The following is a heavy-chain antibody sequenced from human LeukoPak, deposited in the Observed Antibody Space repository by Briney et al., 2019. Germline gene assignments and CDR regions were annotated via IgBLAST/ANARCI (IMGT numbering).Heavy chain of an antibody. Sequence: SQTLSLTCVISGDSVSSNSVTWHWIRQSPSRGLEWLERTYYRSKWYNDYAVSLKSRIIINPDTSKNQLSLQLNSVTPEDTAVYYCARGAPAFDSWGQGTLVTVSS. CDR3: ARGAPAFDS. D-gene: IGHD3-10*01. CDR1: GDSVSSNSVT. V-gene: IGHV6-1*01. J-gene: IGHJ4*02. CDR2: TYYRSKWYN.